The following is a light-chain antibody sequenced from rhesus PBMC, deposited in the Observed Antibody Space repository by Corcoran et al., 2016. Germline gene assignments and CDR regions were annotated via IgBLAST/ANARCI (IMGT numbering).Light chain of an antibody. CDR3: LQQSGSPWT. CDR1: QDINSY. CDR2: DAT. Sequence: DIQMTQSPSSLSASVGDTVTITCRASQDINSYLHWFKQKPGKAPNLLIYDATSLESGVPSRFSGSGDGTDFTRTSSGLQPEEFGTYDCLQQSGSPWTFGQGTSVEMK. J-gene: IGKJ1*01. V-gene: IGKV1-28*02.